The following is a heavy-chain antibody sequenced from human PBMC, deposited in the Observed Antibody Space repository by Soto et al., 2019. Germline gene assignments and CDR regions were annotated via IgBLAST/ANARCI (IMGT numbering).Heavy chain of an antibody. CDR2: IWYDGSNK. Sequence: QVQLVESGGGVVQPGKSLRLSCAASGFTFSNYGMHWVRQAPGKGLEWVAGIWYDGSNKYYADSVKGRFTISRDDSRXXXXXXXXXXXXXXXXXXXXXXXXXXGNYPLDYWGQGTLVTVSS. J-gene: IGHJ4*02. CDR3: XXXXXXGNYPLDY. V-gene: IGHV3-33*01. CDR1: GFTFSNYG. D-gene: IGHD1-26*01.